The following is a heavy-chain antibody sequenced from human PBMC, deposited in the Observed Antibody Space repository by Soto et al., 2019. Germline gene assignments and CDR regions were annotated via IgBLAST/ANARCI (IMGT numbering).Heavy chain of an antibody. CDR3: TRQGCSSTSCQYYYYYYMDV. V-gene: IGHV3-73*01. CDR1: GFTFSGSA. Sequence: GGSLRLSCAASGFTFSGSAMHWVRQASGKGLEWVGRIRSKANSYATAYAASVKGRFTIAREDSKNTAYLQMNSLKTEDTAVYYCTRQGCSSTSCQYYYYYYMDVWGKGTTVTVSS. D-gene: IGHD2-2*01. J-gene: IGHJ6*03. CDR2: IRSKANSYAT.